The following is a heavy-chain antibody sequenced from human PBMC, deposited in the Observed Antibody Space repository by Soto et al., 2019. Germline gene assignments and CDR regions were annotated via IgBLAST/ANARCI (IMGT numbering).Heavy chain of an antibody. CDR1: SNSIRPYY. V-gene: IGHV4-59*01. J-gene: IGHJ5*02. CDR2: IYHSGST. CDR3: ARGTINMVRQNLKYFDP. D-gene: IGHD3-10*01. Sequence: SETLSLTCTVSSNSIRPYYWSWIRQPPGKGLEWIGCIYHSGSTNYNPSLKSRVIISVDTSKSQFSLKVSSVTAADTAVYYCARGTINMVRQNLKYFDPWGQGTLVTVS.